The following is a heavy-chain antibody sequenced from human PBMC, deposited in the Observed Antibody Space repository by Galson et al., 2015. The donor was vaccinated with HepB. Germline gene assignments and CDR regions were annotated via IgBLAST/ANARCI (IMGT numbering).Heavy chain of an antibody. J-gene: IGHJ4*02. Sequence: SLRLSCAASGFTFSSYSMNWVRQAPGKGLEWVSYISSSSTIYYADSVKGRFTISRDNAKNSLYLQMNSLRAEDTAVYYCARHSNYADYWGQGTLVTVSS. V-gene: IGHV3-48*01. D-gene: IGHD4-11*01. CDR3: ARHSNYADY. CDR2: ISSSSTI. CDR1: GFTFSSYS.